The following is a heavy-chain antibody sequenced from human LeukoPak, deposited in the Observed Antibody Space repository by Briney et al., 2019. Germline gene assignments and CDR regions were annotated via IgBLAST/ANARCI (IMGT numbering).Heavy chain of an antibody. CDR1: GSTFSRYC. J-gene: IGHJ4*02. CDR2: ISSSSSSI. D-gene: IGHD6-19*01. CDR3: ARSPYNSGWYELDY. V-gene: IGHV3-21*01. Sequence: GGSQRLLCVASGSTFSRYCMNWVRQDPGKGLEWVSSISSSSSSIYYADSMKGRFTISRDNAKNSLYLQMNNQRAEDTAVYYCARSPYNSGWYELDYWGQGTLVTVSS.